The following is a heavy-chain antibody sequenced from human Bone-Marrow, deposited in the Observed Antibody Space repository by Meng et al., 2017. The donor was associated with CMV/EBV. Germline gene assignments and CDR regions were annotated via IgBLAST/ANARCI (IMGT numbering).Heavy chain of an antibody. CDR1: GFTFSSYS. V-gene: IGHV3-21*04. J-gene: IGHJ5*02. CDR2: ISSSSSYI. Sequence: GGSRRLSCAASGFTFSSYSMNWVRQAPGKGLEWVSSISSSSSYIYYADSVKGRFTISRDNAKNSLYLKMNGLRAEDTAVYYCARDRGILGTWFDPWGQGTLVTVSS. CDR3: ARDRGILGTWFDP. D-gene: IGHD3-10*01.